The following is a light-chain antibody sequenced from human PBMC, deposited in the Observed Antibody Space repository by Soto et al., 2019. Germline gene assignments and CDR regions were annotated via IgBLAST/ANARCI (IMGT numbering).Light chain of an antibody. CDR3: QQYGRSGT. CDR1: QSISRTY. CDR2: ATS. Sequence: TQSPSTLSASVGDRVTITCRASQSISRTYLAWYQQKPVQAPRLLIYATSSRATGIPDRFSGSGSGTDFTLTISRLEPEDFAVYYCQQYGRSGTFGQGTKVDIK. J-gene: IGKJ1*01. V-gene: IGKV3-20*01.